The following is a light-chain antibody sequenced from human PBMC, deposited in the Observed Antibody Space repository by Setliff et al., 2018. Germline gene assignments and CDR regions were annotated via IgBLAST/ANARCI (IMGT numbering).Light chain of an antibody. J-gene: IGLJ1*01. CDR2: DVN. CDR1: SSDIGAYDY. CDR3: SSYTSRTTLDV. V-gene: IGLV2-14*03. Sequence: ALTQPASVSGSPGQSITISCTGSSSDIGAYDYVSWYQQHPGKAPKLMIYDVNNRPSGVSNRFSGSKSGNTACLTISGLQAEDEADYYCSSYTSRTTLDVFGTGTKVTVL.